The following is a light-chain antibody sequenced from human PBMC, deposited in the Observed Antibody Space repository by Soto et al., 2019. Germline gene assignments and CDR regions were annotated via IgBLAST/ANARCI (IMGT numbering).Light chain of an antibody. J-gene: IGLJ3*02. Sequence: QSALTQPPSASGSPGQSVTISCTGTSSEVGAYNYVSWYQQHAGKAPKLVIYEVTNRPSGVPNRFSGSKSANTASLTVSGLQAEDEADYYCSSFASSNTLVFGGGTKLTVL. CDR1: SSEVGAYNY. CDR2: EVT. V-gene: IGLV2-8*01. CDR3: SSFASSNTLV.